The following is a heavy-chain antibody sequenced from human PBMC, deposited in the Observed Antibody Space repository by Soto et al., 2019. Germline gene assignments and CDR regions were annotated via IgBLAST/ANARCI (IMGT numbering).Heavy chain of an antibody. CDR3: AGTVSIAVAGPWAY. CDR2: VTPNSGGT. D-gene: IGHD6-19*01. Sequence: QVQLVQSGAEVKTPGASVKVSCKASGYTFTGYYIHWVRQAPGQGLEWMGWVTPNSGGTNSAPNLQGRVTMTRHPSISTDCMELSNLRADDTAVYYCAGTVSIAVAGPWAYWGQGTHVTVSS. J-gene: IGHJ4*02. CDR1: GYTFTGYY. V-gene: IGHV1-2*02.